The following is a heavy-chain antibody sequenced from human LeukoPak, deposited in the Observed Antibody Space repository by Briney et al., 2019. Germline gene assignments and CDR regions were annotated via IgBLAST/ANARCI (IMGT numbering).Heavy chain of an antibody. J-gene: IGHJ3*02. D-gene: IGHD2-2*01. Sequence: PSETLSLTCTVSGGSISSYYWSWIRQPPGKGLEWIGYIYYSGSTNYNPSLKSRVTISVDTSKNQFSLKLSSVTAADTAVYYCVRYCSSTSCPEAFDIWGQGTMVTVSS. CDR3: VRYCSSTSCPEAFDI. CDR2: IYYSGST. CDR1: GGSISSYY. V-gene: IGHV4-59*01.